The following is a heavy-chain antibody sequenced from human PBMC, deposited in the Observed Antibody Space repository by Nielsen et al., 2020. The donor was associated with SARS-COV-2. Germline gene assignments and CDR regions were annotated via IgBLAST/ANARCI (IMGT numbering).Heavy chain of an antibody. CDR2: ISSSGSTI. CDR3: AIRGYSYGFIDYFDY. J-gene: IGHJ4*02. CDR1: GFTFSDYY. D-gene: IGHD5-18*01. Sequence: GGSLRLSCAASGFTFSDYYMSWIRQAPGKGLEWVSYISSSGSTIYYADSVKGRFTISRDNAKNSLYLQMNSLRAEDTAVYYCAIRGYSYGFIDYFDYWGQGTLVTVSS. V-gene: IGHV3-11*04.